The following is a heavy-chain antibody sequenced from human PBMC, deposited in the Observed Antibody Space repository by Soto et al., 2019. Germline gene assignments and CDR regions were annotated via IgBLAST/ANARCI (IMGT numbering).Heavy chain of an antibody. CDR3: AAPPSLVVVVTGY. J-gene: IGHJ4*02. CDR1: GFTFSSYA. CDR2: VSGSGGST. D-gene: IGHD2-21*02. Sequence: GGSLRLSCAASGFTFSSYAMSWVRQGPGKGLEWVSAVSGSGGSTYYADPVKGRFTISRDDSTNTLYLQMHSLRAEDTAVYYCAAPPSLVVVVTGYWGQGTLVTVSS. V-gene: IGHV3-23*01.